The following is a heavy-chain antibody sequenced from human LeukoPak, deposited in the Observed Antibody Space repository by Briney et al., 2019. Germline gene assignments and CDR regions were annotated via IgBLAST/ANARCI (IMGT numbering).Heavy chain of an antibody. CDR2: ISGSGGST. J-gene: IGHJ4*02. V-gene: IGHV3-23*01. CDR3: AKDGVVAATPVYY. D-gene: IGHD2-15*01. Sequence: GGSLRLSCAASGFIFSSYAKSWVRQAPGKGLEWVSAISGSGGSTYYADSVKGRFTISRDNSKNTLFLQMNSLRAEDTAVYYCAKDGVVAATPVYYWGQGTLVTVSS. CDR1: GFIFSSYA.